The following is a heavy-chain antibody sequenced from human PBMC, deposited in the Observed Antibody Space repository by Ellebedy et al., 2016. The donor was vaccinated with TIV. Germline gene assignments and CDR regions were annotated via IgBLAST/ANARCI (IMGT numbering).Heavy chain of an antibody. V-gene: IGHV3-23*01. J-gene: IGHJ4*02. CDR2: ISGSGGST. CDR1: GFTFSSYA. Sequence: GESLKISXAASGFTFSSYAMSWVRQAPGKGLEWVSAISGSGGSTYYADSVKGRFTISRDNSKNTLYLQMNSLRAEDTAVYYCAKIRPLVVPAAMRLSGYWGQGTLVTVSS. CDR3: AKIRPLVVPAAMRLSGY. D-gene: IGHD2-2*01.